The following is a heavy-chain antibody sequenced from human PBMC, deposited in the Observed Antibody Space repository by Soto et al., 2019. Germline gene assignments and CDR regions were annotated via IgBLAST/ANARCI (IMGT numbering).Heavy chain of an antibody. D-gene: IGHD5-12*01. CDR2: IYYSGTS. J-gene: IGHJ4*02. V-gene: IGHV4-39*01. Sequence: SETLSLTCTVSGGSISTSAYYWGWIRQPPGKGLEWIGTIYYSGTSYHNPSLKSRVTISVDTSKNQFSLTLTSVTAADTTVYYCASRVEGLYSGNDRYYFDYWGQGTLVTVSS. CDR1: GGSISTSAYY. CDR3: ASRVEGLYSGNDRYYFDY.